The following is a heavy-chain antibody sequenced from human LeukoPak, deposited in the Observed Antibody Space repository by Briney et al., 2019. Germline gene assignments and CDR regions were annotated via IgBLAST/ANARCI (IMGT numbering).Heavy chain of an antibody. D-gene: IGHD3-10*01. J-gene: IGHJ3*02. CDR2: INAGNGNT. Sequence: ASVKVSCKASGYTFTSYAMHWVRQAPGQRLEWMGWINAGNGNTKYSQKFQGRVTITRDTSASTAYMELSSLRSEDTAVYYCARGRPLWFGGKLNDAFDIWGQGTMVTVSS. V-gene: IGHV1-3*01. CDR3: ARGRPLWFGGKLNDAFDI. CDR1: GYTFTSYA.